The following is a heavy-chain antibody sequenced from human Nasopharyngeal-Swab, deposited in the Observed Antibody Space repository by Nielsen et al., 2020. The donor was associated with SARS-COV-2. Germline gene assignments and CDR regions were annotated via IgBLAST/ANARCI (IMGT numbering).Heavy chain of an antibody. CDR3: ARVRRGLTNWYFDL. D-gene: IGHD1/OR15-1a*01. Sequence: SETLSLTCAVYGGSFSGYYWSWIRQPPGKGLEWIGEINHSGSTNYNPSLKSRVTISVDTPKNQFSLKLSSVTAADTAVYYCARVRRGLTNWYFDLWGRGTLVTVSS. CDR1: GGSFSGYY. V-gene: IGHV4-34*01. CDR2: INHSGST. J-gene: IGHJ2*01.